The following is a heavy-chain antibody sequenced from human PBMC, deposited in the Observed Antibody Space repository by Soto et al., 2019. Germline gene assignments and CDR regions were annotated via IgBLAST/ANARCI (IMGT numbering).Heavy chain of an antibody. D-gene: IGHD3-16*01. Sequence: SETLSLTCAVSGGSISSSNWWSWVRQPPGKGLEWVGEIYHSGSTNYNPSLKSRVTISVDKSKNQFSLKLSSVTAADTAVYYCARMGVPLNWFDPWGQGTLVTVSS. V-gene: IGHV4-4*02. J-gene: IGHJ5*02. CDR3: ARMGVPLNWFDP. CDR2: IYHSGST. CDR1: GGSISSSNW.